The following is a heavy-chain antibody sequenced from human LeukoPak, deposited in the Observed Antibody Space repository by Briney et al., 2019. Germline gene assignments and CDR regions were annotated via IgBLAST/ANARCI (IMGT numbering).Heavy chain of an antibody. J-gene: IGHJ5*02. D-gene: IGHD1-14*01. V-gene: IGHV4-4*09. CDR2: IYTSGGT. Sequence: SGTLSLTCTVSGGSIGTYYWSWIRQPPGKGLEWIGYIYTSGGTNYNPSLKSRVTISVDTSKNQFSLRLTSVTAADTAVYYCASQPAGSWFDPWGPGTLVTVSS. CDR1: GGSIGTYY. CDR3: ASQPAGSWFDP.